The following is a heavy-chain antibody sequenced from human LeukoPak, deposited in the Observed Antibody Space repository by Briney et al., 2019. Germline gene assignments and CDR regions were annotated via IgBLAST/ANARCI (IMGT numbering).Heavy chain of an antibody. CDR2: INPSGGST. V-gene: IGHV1-46*01. D-gene: IGHD3-10*01. J-gene: IGHJ3*02. Sequence: ASVKVSCKASGYTFTSYYMHWVRQAPGQGLEWMGIINPSGGSTSYAQKFQGRVTMTRDTSTSTVYMELSSLRSEDTAVYYCARERNQGSGGNDAFDIWGQGTMVTVSS. CDR1: GYTFTSYY. CDR3: ARERNQGSGGNDAFDI.